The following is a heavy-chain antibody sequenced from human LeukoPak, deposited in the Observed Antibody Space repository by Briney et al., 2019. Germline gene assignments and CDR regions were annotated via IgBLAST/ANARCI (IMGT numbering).Heavy chain of an antibody. D-gene: IGHD3-10*01. CDR2: IYSGGST. J-gene: IGHJ4*02. Sequence: PGGSLRLSCAASGFTVSSNYMSWVRQAPGKGLEWVSVIYSGGSTYYADSVKGGFTISRDNSKNTPYLQMNSLRAEDTAVYYCARPFGFGELLGPDYWGQGTLVTVSS. CDR3: ARPFGFGELLGPDY. CDR1: GFTVSSNY. V-gene: IGHV3-66*04.